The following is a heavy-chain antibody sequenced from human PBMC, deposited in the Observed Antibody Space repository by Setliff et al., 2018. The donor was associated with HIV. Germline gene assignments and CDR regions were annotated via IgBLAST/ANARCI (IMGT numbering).Heavy chain of an antibody. CDR1: ARIFSNYP. CDR2: IIPVFRTP. D-gene: IGHD4-17*01. Sequence: SVKVSRKASARIFSNYPISWVRQAPGRGLEWMGGIIPVFRTPDYAQRFQDRLTITADESADTVYMELKSLRHEDTAVYFCARDRHYGGLPWYFETWGPGTLVTVSS. V-gene: IGHV1-69*13. CDR3: ARDRHYGGLPWYFET. J-gene: IGHJ4*02.